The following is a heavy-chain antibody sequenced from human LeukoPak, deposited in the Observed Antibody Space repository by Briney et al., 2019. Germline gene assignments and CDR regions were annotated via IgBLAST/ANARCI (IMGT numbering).Heavy chain of an antibody. CDR2: IKSKADGGTP. CDR1: GFTFIDAW. D-gene: IGHD6-13*01. CDR3: ATIRDSSSWAFDY. V-gene: IGHV3-15*01. J-gene: IGHJ4*02. Sequence: GGSLRLSCAASGFTFIDAWMSWVRQAPGKGLEWVGRIKSKADGGTPDYAAPVKGRFTISRDDSQNTLYVQMDSLTTDDTAVYYCATIRDSSSWAFDYWGQGTLVTVSS.